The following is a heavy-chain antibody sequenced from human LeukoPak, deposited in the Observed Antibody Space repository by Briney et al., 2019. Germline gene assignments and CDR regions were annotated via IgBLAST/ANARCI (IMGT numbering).Heavy chain of an antibody. CDR1: GFTFSSFW. J-gene: IGHJ4*02. CDR2: IKEDGSEK. Sequence: GGSLRLSCAASGFTFSSFWMTWVRQAPGKGLEWVANIKEDGSEKYYVDSVKGRFTVSRDTAKNSLYLQMNSLRAEDTAVYYCARGCRYWGQGTLVTVSS. CDR3: ARGCRY. V-gene: IGHV3-7*01.